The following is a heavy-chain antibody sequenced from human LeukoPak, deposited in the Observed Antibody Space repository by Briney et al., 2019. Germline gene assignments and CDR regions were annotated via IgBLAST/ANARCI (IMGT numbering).Heavy chain of an antibody. Sequence: GGSLRLSCAASGFTFSSYWMSWVRQAPGKGLEWVANIKQDGSEKYYVDSVKGRFTISRDNAKNSLYLQMNSLRAEDTAVYYCARSSHSDPDYFDYWGQGTLVTVSS. CDR1: GFTFSSYW. D-gene: IGHD5-18*01. V-gene: IGHV3-7*01. J-gene: IGHJ4*02. CDR3: ARSSHSDPDYFDY. CDR2: IKQDGSEK.